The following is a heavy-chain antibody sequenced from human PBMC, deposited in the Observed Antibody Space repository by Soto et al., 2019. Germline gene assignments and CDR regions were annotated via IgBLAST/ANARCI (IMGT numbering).Heavy chain of an antibody. D-gene: IGHD1-26*01. CDR3: AKSGGVGATTYYYYYYGMDV. J-gene: IGHJ6*02. Sequence: GGSLRLSCAASGFTLSGIPMSWVRPAPGKGLKWVSAISASGGSTYYADSVKGRFTISRDNSKNTLYLQMNSLRAEDTAVYYCAKSGGVGATTYYYYYYGMDVWGQGTTVTVSS. CDR1: GFTLSGIP. CDR2: ISASGGST. V-gene: IGHV3-23*01.